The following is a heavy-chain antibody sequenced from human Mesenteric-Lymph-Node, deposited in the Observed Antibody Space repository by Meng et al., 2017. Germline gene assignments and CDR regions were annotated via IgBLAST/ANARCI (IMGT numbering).Heavy chain of an antibody. D-gene: IGHD6-13*01. V-gene: IGHV4-39*07. Sequence: GSLRLSCAVSGGSISSSSYYWGWIRQPPGKGLEWIGSIYYSGSTYYNPSLKSRVTISVDTSKNQFSLKLSSVTAADTAVYYCARAYSSSWAHDAFDIWGQGTMVTVSS. CDR3: ARAYSSSWAHDAFDI. J-gene: IGHJ3*02. CDR2: IYYSGST. CDR1: GGSISSSSYY.